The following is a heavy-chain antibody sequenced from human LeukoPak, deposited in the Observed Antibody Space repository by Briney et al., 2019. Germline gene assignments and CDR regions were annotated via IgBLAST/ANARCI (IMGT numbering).Heavy chain of an antibody. Sequence: GGSLRLSCVGSTFTFSDYGMHWVRQAPGKGLEWVAFIRNDGGKTYYADSAKGRFTISRDNSRHTLYPQMNSLRAEDTAVFYCAKDGVILAPGVYWYMDVWGRGTTVTVSS. CDR2: IRNDGGKT. CDR3: AKDGVILAPGVYWYMDV. J-gene: IGHJ6*03. CDR1: TFTFSDYG. V-gene: IGHV3-30*02. D-gene: IGHD3-16*02.